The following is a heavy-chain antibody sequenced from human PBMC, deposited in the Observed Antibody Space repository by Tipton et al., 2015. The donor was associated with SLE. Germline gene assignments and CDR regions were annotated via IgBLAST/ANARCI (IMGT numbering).Heavy chain of an antibody. CDR2: IYYTGST. D-gene: IGHD1-26*01. CDR3: ARGHIGWGFDP. V-gene: IGHV4-39*07. Sequence: TLSLTCTVSGDSISNSNYFWGWIRQPPGKGPEWVATIYYTGSTYYNPSLRSRVTISIDTSNNQFSLELNSVTAADTAVYYCARGHIGWGFDPWGQGTLVTVSS. J-gene: IGHJ5*02. CDR1: GDSISNSNYF.